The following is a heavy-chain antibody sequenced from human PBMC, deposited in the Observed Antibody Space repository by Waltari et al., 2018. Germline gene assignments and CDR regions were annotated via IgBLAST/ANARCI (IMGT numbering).Heavy chain of an antibody. CDR1: GYTFTSYD. CDR2: MNPNRGNT. CDR3: ARGDFLYYNDAVDI. V-gene: IGHV1-8*02. J-gene: IGHJ3*02. Sequence: QVQLVQSGAEVKKPGASVKVSCKASGYTFTSYDINWVRQATGQGLEWMGWMNPNRGNTGYAKKFQGRVTMTRNTYVSTAYMERSSLRSEDTAVYYCARGDFLYYNDAVDIWGQGTMVTVSS. D-gene: IGHD3-10*01.